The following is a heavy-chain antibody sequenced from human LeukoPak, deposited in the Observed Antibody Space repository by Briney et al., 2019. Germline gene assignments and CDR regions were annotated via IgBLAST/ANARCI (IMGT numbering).Heavy chain of an antibody. CDR2: IHYSGYT. CDR1: GGSIGSSNHY. V-gene: IGHV4-39*01. Sequence: SETLSLTCSVSGGSIGSSNHYWAWIRQPPGEGLEWIGSIHYSGYTYYRPSLKSRVTISVDTSKNQFYLKLTSMTAADTAVYYCAKVSASGGSPWEYYYYGMDVWGQGTTVTVSS. D-gene: IGHD2-15*01. CDR3: AKVSASGGSPWEYYYYGMDV. J-gene: IGHJ6*02.